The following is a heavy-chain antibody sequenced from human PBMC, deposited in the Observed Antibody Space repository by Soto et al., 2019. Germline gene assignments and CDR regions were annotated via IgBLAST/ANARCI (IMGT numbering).Heavy chain of an antibody. Sequence: QLQLQESGPGLVKPSETLSLTCTVSGGSISSSSYYWGWIRQPPGKGLEWIGSIYYSGSTYYNPSLKCRVTISVDTSKKQFSLKLSSVTAADTAVYYCARTGTDSLYHYYYMYVWGKGTTVTVSS. J-gene: IGHJ6*03. CDR3: ARTGTDSLYHYYYMYV. CDR1: GGSISSSSYY. D-gene: IGHD1-7*01. V-gene: IGHV4-39*01. CDR2: IYYSGST.